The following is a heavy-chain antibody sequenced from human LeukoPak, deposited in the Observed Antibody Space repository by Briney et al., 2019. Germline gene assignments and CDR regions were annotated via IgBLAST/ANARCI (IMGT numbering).Heavy chain of an antibody. Sequence: PGGSLRLSCAASGFTFSSYAMHWVRQAPGKGLEWVAVISYDGSNKYYADSVKGRFTVSRDDSKNTLYLQMTSLRAEDTAVYYCAKGTVGQWVPFDYWGQGTLVTVSS. CDR1: GFTFSSYA. J-gene: IGHJ4*02. CDR2: ISYDGSNK. D-gene: IGHD1-26*01. CDR3: AKGTVGQWVPFDY. V-gene: IGHV3-30-3*01.